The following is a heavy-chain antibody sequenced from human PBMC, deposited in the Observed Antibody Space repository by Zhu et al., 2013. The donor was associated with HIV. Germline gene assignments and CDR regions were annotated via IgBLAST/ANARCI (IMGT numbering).Heavy chain of an antibody. V-gene: IGHV1-69*02. CDR2: IIPILGIA. CDR1: GGTFSSYT. CDR3: ARVSNGLRVDTAMVIPYYYYYGMDV. Sequence: QVQLVQSGAEVKKPGSSVKVSCKASGGTFSSYTISWVRQAPGQGLEWMGRIIPILGIANYAQKFQGRVTITADKSTSTAYMELSSLRSEDTAVYYCARVSNGLRVDTAMVIPYYYYYGMDVWGQGTTVTVSS. J-gene: IGHJ6*02. D-gene: IGHD5-18*01.